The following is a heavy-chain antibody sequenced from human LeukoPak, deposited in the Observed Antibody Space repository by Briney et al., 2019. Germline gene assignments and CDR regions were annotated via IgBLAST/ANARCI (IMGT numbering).Heavy chain of an antibody. J-gene: IGHJ4*02. D-gene: IGHD2-2*02. CDR1: GVSISSYY. Sequence: PSETLSLTCTVSGVSISSYYWSWIRQPPGKGLEWIGFIYYSGSTNYNPSLRSRVTISVDTSKNQFSLKLSSVTAADTAVYYCARQLGGYCSSTSCYSQADYWGQGTLVTVSS. CDR3: ARQLGGYCSSTSCYSQADY. V-gene: IGHV4-59*08. CDR2: IYYSGST.